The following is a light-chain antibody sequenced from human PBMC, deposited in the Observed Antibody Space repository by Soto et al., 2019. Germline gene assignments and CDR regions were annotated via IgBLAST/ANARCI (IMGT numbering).Light chain of an antibody. Sequence: EIVMTQSPGTLSVSPGERATLSCRASQNVFSNVAWYQQRPGQPPRLLISVASTRATGVSARFSASGSGTDVTLTITSLQSEDFAVYYCQQYNLWPPITFGQGTRLQIK. CDR3: QQYNLWPPIT. CDR2: VAS. V-gene: IGKV3-15*01. J-gene: IGKJ5*01. CDR1: QNVFSN.